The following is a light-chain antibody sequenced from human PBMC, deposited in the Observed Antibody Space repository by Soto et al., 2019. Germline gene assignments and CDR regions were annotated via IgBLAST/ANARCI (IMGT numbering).Light chain of an antibody. CDR3: AAWDDSLRVVL. Sequence: QTVVTQPPSASGTPGQRVTISCSGGRSNIGGYNYVYWFQQYSGTAPKVLVFGTNLRPSGVPDRFSASKSGTSGSLTISGLRFEDEADYYCAAWDDSLRVVLFGGGTQLTVL. CDR2: GTN. J-gene: IGLJ2*01. CDR1: RSNIGGYNY. V-gene: IGLV1-47*02.